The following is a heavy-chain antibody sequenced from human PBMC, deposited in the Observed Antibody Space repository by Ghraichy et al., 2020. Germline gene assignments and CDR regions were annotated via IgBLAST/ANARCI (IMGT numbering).Heavy chain of an antibody. J-gene: IGHJ6*02. CDR3: AKAVVPAANYYYYYGMDV. CDR2: ISYDGSNK. V-gene: IGHV3-30*18. Sequence: GESLNISCAASGFTFSSYGMHWVRQAPGKGLEWVAVISYDGSNKYYADSVKGRFTISRDNSKNTLYLQMNSLRAEDTAVYYCAKAVVPAANYYYYYGMDVWGQGTTVTVSS. CDR1: GFTFSSYG. D-gene: IGHD2-2*01.